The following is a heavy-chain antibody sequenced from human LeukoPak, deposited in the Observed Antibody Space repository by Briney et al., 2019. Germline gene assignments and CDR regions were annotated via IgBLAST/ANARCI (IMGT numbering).Heavy chain of an antibody. J-gene: IGHJ4*02. CDR2: IYYSGST. D-gene: IGHD2-15*01. Sequence: RPSETLSLTCTVSGGSISSGSYYWGWIRQPPGKGLEWIGSIYYSGSTYYNPSLKSRVTISVDTSKNQFSLKLSSVTAADTAVYYCARDSDIVRSSGMQYYFDYWGQGTLVTVSS. V-gene: IGHV4-39*07. CDR1: GGSISSGSYY. CDR3: ARDSDIVRSSGMQYYFDY.